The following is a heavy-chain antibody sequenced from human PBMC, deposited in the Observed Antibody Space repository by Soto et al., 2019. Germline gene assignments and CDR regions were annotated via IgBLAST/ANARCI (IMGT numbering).Heavy chain of an antibody. J-gene: IGHJ6*02. V-gene: IGHV4-31*02. CDR3: AREGDLLWFGELDV. CDR2: IYYSGST. D-gene: IGHD3-10*01. Sequence: DLEWIGYIYYSGSTYYNPSLKSRVTISVDTSKNQFSLKLSSVTAADTAVYYCAREGDLLWFGELDVWGQGTTVTVSS.